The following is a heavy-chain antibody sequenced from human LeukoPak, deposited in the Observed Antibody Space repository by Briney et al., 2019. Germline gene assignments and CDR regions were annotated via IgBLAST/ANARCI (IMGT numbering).Heavy chain of an antibody. V-gene: IGHV1-2*02. CDR1: GYTFTPYY. CDR3: ARPGYCSGGSCADWFDS. D-gene: IGHD2-15*01. J-gene: IGHJ5*01. CDR2: IDPNTADT. Sequence: ASVKVSCKPSGYTFTPYYVHWMRQAPGHGLEGLGWIDPNTADTNFAQKFQGRLSMTRDTSINTAYLELSRLRSDDMAVYYCARPGYCSGGSCADWFDSWGQGTLVTVSS.